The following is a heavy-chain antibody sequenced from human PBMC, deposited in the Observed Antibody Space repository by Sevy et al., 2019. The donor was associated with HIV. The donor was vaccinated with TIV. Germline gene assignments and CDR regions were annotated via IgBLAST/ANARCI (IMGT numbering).Heavy chain of an antibody. CDR3: AREDSDDTSAYYYFYYGMDV. CDR2: IHPKSGAT. CDR1: GYTFTAYY. D-gene: IGHD3-22*01. J-gene: IGHJ6*02. Sequence: VSVKVSCKASGYTFTAYYIHWLRQAPGQGLEWMGRIHPKSGATNYAQKFQGRVTMTRDTSISTSFMELTSLRSDETAVYYCAREDSDDTSAYYYFYYGMDVWGQGTTVTVSS. V-gene: IGHV1-2*06.